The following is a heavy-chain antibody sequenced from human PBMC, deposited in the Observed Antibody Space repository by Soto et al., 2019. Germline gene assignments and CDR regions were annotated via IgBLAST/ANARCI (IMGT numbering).Heavy chain of an antibody. V-gene: IGHV1-69*12. CDR3: ATFIVGCVGDCPLDY. CDR2: IIPIFGTT. Sequence: QVQLVQSGAEVKQLGSSVKVSCKASGDTFNSYAISWVRQVPGQGLEWMGRIIPIFGTTHYAQNFQGRVTITADASTTTAYMELSSLRSEDTAVYYCATFIVGCVGDCPLDYWGQGTLVTVSS. D-gene: IGHD2-21*02. J-gene: IGHJ4*02. CDR1: GDTFNSYA.